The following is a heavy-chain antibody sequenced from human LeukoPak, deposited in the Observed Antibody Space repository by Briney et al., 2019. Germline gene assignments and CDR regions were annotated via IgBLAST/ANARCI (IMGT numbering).Heavy chain of an antibody. D-gene: IGHD3-3*01. Sequence: SETLSLTCTVSGGSISSYYWNWIRQPPGKGLEWIGYMYYSGSSNYNPSLKSRVTISVDTSKNQFSLKLTSVAAADTAVYYCARGGSGYPYYFDYWGQGTLVTVSS. CDR1: GGSISSYY. V-gene: IGHV4-59*01. J-gene: IGHJ4*02. CDR2: MYYSGSS. CDR3: ARGGSGYPYYFDY.